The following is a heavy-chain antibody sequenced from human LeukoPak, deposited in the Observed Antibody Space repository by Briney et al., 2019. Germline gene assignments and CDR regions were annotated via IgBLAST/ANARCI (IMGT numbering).Heavy chain of an antibody. CDR1: GFTFSSYA. J-gene: IGHJ4*02. CDR2: ISGSGGST. D-gene: IGHD6-13*01. CDR3: AKDLRAAADTGTFDY. V-gene: IGHV3-23*01. Sequence: PGGSLRLSCAASGFTFSSYAMSWVRQAPGKGLEWVSAISGSGGSTYYAASVKGRFTISRDNSMNTLYLQMNSLRAEDTAVYYCAKDLRAAADTGTFDYWGQGTLVTVSS.